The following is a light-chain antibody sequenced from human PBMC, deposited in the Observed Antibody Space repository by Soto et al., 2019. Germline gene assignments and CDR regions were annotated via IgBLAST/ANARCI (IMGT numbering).Light chain of an antibody. Sequence: DIQMTQSPSSVSAFVGDRVTVTCRASQSISSHLNWYQQKPGKAPKLLIYAASSLQSGIPSRFSGSVSGTDFTLTISSLQPEDCATYYCQESYSSPYTFGHGTKVEIK. CDR3: QESYSSPYT. V-gene: IGKV1-39*01. J-gene: IGKJ2*01. CDR1: QSISSH. CDR2: AAS.